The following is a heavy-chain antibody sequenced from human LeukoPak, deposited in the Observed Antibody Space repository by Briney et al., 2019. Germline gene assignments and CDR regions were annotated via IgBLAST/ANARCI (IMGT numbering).Heavy chain of an antibody. Sequence: GGSLRLSCAASGFTFGSYAMSWVRQAPGKGLEWVSAISGSGGSTYYADSVKGRFTISRDNSKNTLYLQMNSLRAEDTAVYYCATGGEYYYDSSGYYPDYWGQGTLVTVSS. CDR2: ISGSGGST. J-gene: IGHJ4*02. CDR1: GFTFGSYA. CDR3: ATGGEYYYDSSGYYPDY. D-gene: IGHD3-22*01. V-gene: IGHV3-23*01.